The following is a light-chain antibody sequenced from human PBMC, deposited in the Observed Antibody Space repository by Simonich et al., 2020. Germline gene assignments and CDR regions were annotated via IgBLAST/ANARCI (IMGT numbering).Light chain of an antibody. J-gene: IGLJ2*01. CDR3: YSTDSSGNHRV. CDR2: EDS. CDR1: ALPKKY. V-gene: IGLV3-10*01. Sequence: SYELTQPPSVSVSPGQTARLTCSGDALPKKYAYWYQQKSGQAPVLVIYEDSKRPPGIPEGVSGSSSGTMATLTISGAQVEDEADYYCYSTDSSGNHRVFGGGTKLTVL.